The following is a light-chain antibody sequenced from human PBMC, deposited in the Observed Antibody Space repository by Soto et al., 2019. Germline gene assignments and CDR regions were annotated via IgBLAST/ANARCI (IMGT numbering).Light chain of an antibody. CDR2: DVN. CDR1: SSDVGGYYY. CDR3: CSYAGSYTFV. V-gene: IGLV2-11*01. J-gene: IGLJ3*02. Sequence: QSALTQPRSVSGSPGQSDTISCTGTSSDVGGYYYVSWYQQYPGKAPKVMIYDVNKRPSGVPDRFSGSKSGNTASLTISGLQVEDEAEYYCCSYAGSYTFVFGGGTKLTVL.